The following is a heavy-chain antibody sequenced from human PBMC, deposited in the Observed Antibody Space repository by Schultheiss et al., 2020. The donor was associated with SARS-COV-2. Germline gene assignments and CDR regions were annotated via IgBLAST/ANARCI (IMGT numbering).Heavy chain of an antibody. Sequence: GGSLRLSCAASGFTFSSYAMSWVRQAPGKGLEWVSAISGSGGSTYYADYVKGRFTISRYNLKNTVYLQMNSLRGDDTAVYYCARDRTGNSGGHFDLWGRGTLVTVSS. D-gene: IGHD5-12*01. J-gene: IGHJ2*01. CDR1: GFTFSSYA. CDR3: ARDRTGNSGGHFDL. V-gene: IGHV3-23*01. CDR2: ISGSGGST.